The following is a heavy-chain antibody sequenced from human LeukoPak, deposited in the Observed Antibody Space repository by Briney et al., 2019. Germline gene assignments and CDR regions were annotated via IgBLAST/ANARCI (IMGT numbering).Heavy chain of an antibody. CDR2: IYHSGST. J-gene: IGHJ4*02. CDR3: ARDIMGYGYVDY. CDR1: GYSISSGYY. Sequence: SETLSLTCTVSGYSISSGYYWGWIRQPPGKGLEWIGSIYHSGSTYYNPSLKSRVTISVDTSKNQFSLKLRSVTAADTAVYYCARDIMGYGYVDYWGQGTLATVSS. D-gene: IGHD5-18*01. V-gene: IGHV4-38-2*02.